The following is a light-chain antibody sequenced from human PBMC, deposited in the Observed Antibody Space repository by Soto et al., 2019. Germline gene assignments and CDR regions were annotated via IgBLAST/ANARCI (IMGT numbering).Light chain of an antibody. CDR1: ISNIGKDT. Sequence: QSVLTQPPSVSGTPGLRVNISCSGGISNIGKDTVNWYQQLPGTAPKPLMFNDDKRPSGVPDRFSGSRSGTSASLAISGLQSDDEAVYFCYTWDDSMNDWVFGGGTKLTVL. J-gene: IGLJ3*02. V-gene: IGLV1-44*01. CDR2: NDD. CDR3: YTWDDSMNDWV.